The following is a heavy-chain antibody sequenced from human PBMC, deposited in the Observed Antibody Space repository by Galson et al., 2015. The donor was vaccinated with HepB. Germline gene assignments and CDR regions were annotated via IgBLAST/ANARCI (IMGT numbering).Heavy chain of an antibody. CDR3: TATMTTVTTADY. V-gene: IGHV1-69*13. CDR1: GGTFSSYA. J-gene: IGHJ4*02. D-gene: IGHD4-17*01. Sequence: SVKVSCKASGGTFSSYAISWVRQAPGQGLEWMGGIIPIFGTANYAQKFQGRVTITADESTSTAYMELSSVTAADTAVYYCTATMTTVTTADYWGQGTLVTVSS. CDR2: IIPIFGTA.